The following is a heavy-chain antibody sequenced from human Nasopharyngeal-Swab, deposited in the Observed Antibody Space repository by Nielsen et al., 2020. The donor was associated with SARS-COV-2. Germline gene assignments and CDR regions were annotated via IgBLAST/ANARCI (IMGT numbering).Heavy chain of an antibody. CDR3: ARGFEYGSGSYYRTYYYYYMDA. V-gene: IGHV4-59*01. Sequence: SETLSLTCTVSGGSISSYYWSWIRQPPGKGLEWIGYIYYSGSTNYNPSLKSRVTMSVDTSKNQFSLKLSSVTAADTAVYYCARGFEYGSGSYYRTYYYYYMDAWGKGTTVTVSS. J-gene: IGHJ6*03. D-gene: IGHD3-10*01. CDR2: IYYSGST. CDR1: GGSISSYY.